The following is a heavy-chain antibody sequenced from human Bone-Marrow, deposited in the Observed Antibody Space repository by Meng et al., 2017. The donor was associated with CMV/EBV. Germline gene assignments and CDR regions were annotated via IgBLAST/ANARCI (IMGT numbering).Heavy chain of an antibody. CDR3: ARSDDDYSPTDY. CDR1: GGTFSSYA. CDR2: IIPIFGTA. J-gene: IGHJ4*02. D-gene: IGHD4-11*01. V-gene: IGHV1-69*05. Sequence: SVKVSCKAAGGTFSSYAISWVRQAPGQGLEWMGGIIPIFGTANYAQKFQGRVTITTDESTSTAYMELSSLRSEDTAVYYCARSDDDYSPTDYWGQGTLVTVSS.